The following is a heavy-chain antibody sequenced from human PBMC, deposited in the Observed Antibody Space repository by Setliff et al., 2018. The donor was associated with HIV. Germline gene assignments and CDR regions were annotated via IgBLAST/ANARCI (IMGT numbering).Heavy chain of an antibody. CDR1: GGSISSGSFY. V-gene: IGHV4-61*02. J-gene: IGHJ5*02. CDR3: ARDRNLEGCFDP. CDR2: IYTSGTT. D-gene: IGHD3-3*01. Sequence: SETLSLTCTVSGGSISSGSFYWSWILQPAGKGLEWIGRIYTSGTTNYNPSLKSRVTISVDTSKNQFSLKLTSVAAADTAVYYCARDRNLEGCFDPWGQGTLVTVSS.